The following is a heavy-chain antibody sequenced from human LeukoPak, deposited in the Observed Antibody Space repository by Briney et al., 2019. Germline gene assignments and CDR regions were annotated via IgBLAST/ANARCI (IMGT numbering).Heavy chain of an antibody. D-gene: IGHD3-9*01. V-gene: IGHV3-23*01. CDR1: GFTFSSYA. Sequence: GGSLRLSCAASGFTFSSYAMSWVRQAPGKGLEWVSGISRRGGTTYYADSVKGRFTISRDNSKNTLYLQMNSLRIEDTAMYYCAKDLTGARYGHDFDYWGQGTLVTVSS. CDR2: ISRRGGTT. J-gene: IGHJ4*02. CDR3: AKDLTGARYGHDFDY.